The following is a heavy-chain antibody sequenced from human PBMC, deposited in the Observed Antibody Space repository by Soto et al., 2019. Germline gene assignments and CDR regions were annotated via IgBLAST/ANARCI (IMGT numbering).Heavy chain of an antibody. CDR3: AKDLKWLAPPYYSYYGMDV. J-gene: IGHJ6*02. CDR2: ISYDGSNK. Sequence: QVQLVESGGGVVQPGRSLRLSCAASGFTFSSYGMHWVRQAPGKGLEWVAVISYDGSNKYYADSVKGRFTISRDNSKNTLYLQMNSRRAEDTAVYYCAKDLKWLAPPYYSYYGMDVCGQGTTVTVSS. V-gene: IGHV3-30*18. D-gene: IGHD6-19*01. CDR1: GFTFSSYG.